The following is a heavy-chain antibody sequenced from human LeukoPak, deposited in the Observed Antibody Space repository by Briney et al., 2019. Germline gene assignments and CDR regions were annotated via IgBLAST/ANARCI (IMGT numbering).Heavy chain of an antibody. V-gene: IGHV3-33*01. CDR1: GLTFSSYG. D-gene: IGHD4-17*01. CDR3: ARLYGTYPGWFDP. CDR2: IWYDGSNK. J-gene: IGHJ5*02. Sequence: GGSLRLSCAASGLTFSSYGMHLVRQTPAKGLEWVAVIWYDGSNKYYADSVKGRFTISRDNSKNTLYLQMNSLRAEDTAVYYCARLYGTYPGWFDPWGQGTLVTVSS.